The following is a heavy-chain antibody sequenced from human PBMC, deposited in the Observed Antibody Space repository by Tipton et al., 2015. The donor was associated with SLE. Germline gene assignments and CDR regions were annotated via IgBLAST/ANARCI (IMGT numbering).Heavy chain of an antibody. CDR2: IYYSGST. CDR3: AIHASSSDY. V-gene: IGHV4-39*01. CDR1: GGSISSSSYY. Sequence: TLSLTCTVSGGSISSSSYYWGWIRQPPGKGLEWIGSIYYSGSTYYNPSLKSRVTISVDTSKNQFSLKLSSVTAADTAVYYCAIHASSSDYWGQGTLVTVSS. D-gene: IGHD6-6*01. J-gene: IGHJ4*02.